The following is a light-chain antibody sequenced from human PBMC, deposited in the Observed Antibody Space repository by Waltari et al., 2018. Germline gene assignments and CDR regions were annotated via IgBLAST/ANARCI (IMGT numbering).Light chain of an antibody. J-gene: IGLJ2*01. CDR2: HNS. CDR3: QSFDSSLNAVL. CDR1: SSNISAGYH. V-gene: IGLV1-40*01. Sequence: QSVLTQPPSVSGAPGQRVTISCPGSSSNISAGYHVHWYQQFPGTAPNLLIYHNSNRPSGVPDRFSGSKSGTSASLAITGLLAEDEADYYCQSFDSSLNAVLFGGGTKLTVL.